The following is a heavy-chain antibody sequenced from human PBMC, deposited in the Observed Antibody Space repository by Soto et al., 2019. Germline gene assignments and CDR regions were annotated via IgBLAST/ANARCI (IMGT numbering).Heavy chain of an antibody. D-gene: IGHD1-1*01. Sequence: VASVKVSCKVSGYTLTELSMHWVRQAPGKGLEWMGGFDPEDGETIYAQKFQGRVTMTEDTSTDTAYMELSSLRSEDTAVYYCATEGKRYNWNVGYYYGMDVWGQGPTVIVSS. CDR1: GYTLTELS. J-gene: IGHJ6*02. CDR2: FDPEDGET. CDR3: ATEGKRYNWNVGYYYGMDV. V-gene: IGHV1-24*01.